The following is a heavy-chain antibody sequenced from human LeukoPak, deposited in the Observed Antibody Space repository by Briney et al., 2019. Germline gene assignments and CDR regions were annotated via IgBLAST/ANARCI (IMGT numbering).Heavy chain of an antibody. Sequence: SETLSLTCTVSGTFISPYHWSWFRQSAGKGLEWIGLMYSSGSSNYSPSLKSRLTISPDNSNNQFSLRLSSLTGAVTPVYYCARVLCVSNGICYAFDIWGQGTTVIVSS. D-gene: IGHD2-8*01. CDR2: MYSSGSS. J-gene: IGHJ3*02. CDR1: GTFISPYH. CDR3: ARVLCVSNGICYAFDI. V-gene: IGHV4-4*07.